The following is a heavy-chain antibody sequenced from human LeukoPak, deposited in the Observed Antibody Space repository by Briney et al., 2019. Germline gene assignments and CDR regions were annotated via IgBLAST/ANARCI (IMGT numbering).Heavy chain of an antibody. CDR2: IIPILGIA. J-gene: IGHJ6*02. Sequence: ASVKVSCKASGGTFSSYAISWVRQAPGQGLEWIGRIIPILGIANYAQKFQGRVTITADKSTSTAYMELSSLRSEDTAVYYCARDYIVVVPAAIYYYYGMDGWGQGTTVTVSS. CDR1: GGTFSSYA. CDR3: ARDYIVVVPAAIYYYYGMDG. V-gene: IGHV1-69*04. D-gene: IGHD2-2*01.